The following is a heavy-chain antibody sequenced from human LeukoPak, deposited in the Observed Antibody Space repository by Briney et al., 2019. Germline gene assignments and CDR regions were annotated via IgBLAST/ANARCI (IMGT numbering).Heavy chain of an antibody. CDR3: AELGITMIGGV. CDR2: ISSSSSYI. J-gene: IGHJ6*04. Sequence: GRSLRLSCAASGFTFSSYSMNWVRQAPGKGLEWVSSISSSSSYIYYANSVKGRFTISRDNAKNSLYLQMNSLRAEDTAVYYCAELGITMIGGVWGKGPTVTISS. V-gene: IGHV3-21*01. D-gene: IGHD3-10*02. CDR1: GFTFSSYS.